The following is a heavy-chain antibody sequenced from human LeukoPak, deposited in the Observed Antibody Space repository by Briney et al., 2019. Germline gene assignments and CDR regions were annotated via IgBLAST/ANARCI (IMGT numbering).Heavy chain of an antibody. CDR1: GYTFTGYY. CDR2: INPNSGGT. J-gene: IGHJ4*02. Sequence: ASVKVSCQASGYTFTGYYMHWVRQAPGQGLEWMGWINPNSGGTNYAQKFQGRVTMTRDMSISTAYMELSRLRSDDTAVYYCARGQSGGWYNDYWGQGTLVTVSS. CDR3: ARGQSGGWYNDY. D-gene: IGHD6-19*01. V-gene: IGHV1-2*02.